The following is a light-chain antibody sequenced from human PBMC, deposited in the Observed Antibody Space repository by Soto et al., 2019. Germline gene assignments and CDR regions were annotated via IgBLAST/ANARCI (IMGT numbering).Light chain of an antibody. Sequence: VIWITQSPPLLSASTGDSVTISCRMSQGITNYLAWYQQKPGRAPKLLIYTASTLHGGVPSRFSGSGSGTDFTLTISRLQSEDFATYYCQQYYSFPYTFGQGTKLDMK. CDR1: QGITNY. J-gene: IGKJ2*01. CDR3: QQYYSFPYT. CDR2: TAS. V-gene: IGKV1D-8*01.